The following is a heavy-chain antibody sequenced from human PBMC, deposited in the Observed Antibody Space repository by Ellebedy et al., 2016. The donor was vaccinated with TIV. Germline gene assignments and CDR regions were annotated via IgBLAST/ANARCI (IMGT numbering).Heavy chain of an antibody. Sequence: PGGSLRLSCAASGFTLRDYSMSWVRQAPGKGLEWVSYISSTSSTIYYADSVKGRFTVSRDNPKNSLFLQMNSLRTGDTAVYYCARGYGDNEHGLEYWGQGNLVTVSS. CDR1: GFTLRDYS. V-gene: IGHV3-48*01. J-gene: IGHJ4*02. D-gene: IGHD4-17*01. CDR3: ARGYGDNEHGLEY. CDR2: ISSTSSTI.